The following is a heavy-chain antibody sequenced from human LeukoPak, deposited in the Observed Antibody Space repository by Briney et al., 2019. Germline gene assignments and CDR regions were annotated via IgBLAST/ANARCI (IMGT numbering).Heavy chain of an antibody. CDR2: IYSSGST. J-gene: IGHJ6*03. CDR1: GGSISSTNYY. V-gene: IGHV4-39*07. Sequence: SETLSLTCTVSGGSISSTNYYWGWIRQPPGKGLEWIGSIYSSGSTYYNPSLKNRVTISVDTSKNQFSLKLSSVTAADTAVYYCARVTAYYYYYYMDVWGKGTTVTVSS. CDR3: ARVTAYYYYYYMDV.